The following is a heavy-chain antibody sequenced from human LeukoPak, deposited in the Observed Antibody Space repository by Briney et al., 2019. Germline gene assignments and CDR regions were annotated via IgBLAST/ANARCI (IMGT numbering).Heavy chain of an antibody. V-gene: IGHV1-18*01. Sequence: ASVKVSCKASGYTFTSYAISWVRQAPGQGLEWMGWIANYNGDTNYAQNLQGRVTMTTDISTRTVYMELRSLRSDDTAVYFCAREESYGMNVWGQGTMVTVSS. D-gene: IGHD3-10*01. CDR3: AREESYGMNV. J-gene: IGHJ6*02. CDR1: GYTFTSYA. CDR2: IANYNGDT.